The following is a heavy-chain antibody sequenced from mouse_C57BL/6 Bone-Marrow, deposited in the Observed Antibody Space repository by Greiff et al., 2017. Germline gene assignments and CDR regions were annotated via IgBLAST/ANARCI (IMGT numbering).Heavy chain of an antibody. CDR2: IHPNSGST. Sequence: VQLQQPGAELVKPGASVKLSCKASGYTFTSYWMHWVKQRPGQGLEWIGMIHPNSGSTNYNEKFKSKATLTVDKSSSTAYMQLSSLTSEDSAVYDCARSDWDWYFDVWGTGTTVTVSS. CDR1: GYTFTSYW. CDR3: ARSDWDWYFDV. D-gene: IGHD4-1*01. V-gene: IGHV1-64*01. J-gene: IGHJ1*03.